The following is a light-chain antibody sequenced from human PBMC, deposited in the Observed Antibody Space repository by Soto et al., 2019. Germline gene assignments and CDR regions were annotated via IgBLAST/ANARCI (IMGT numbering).Light chain of an antibody. J-gene: IGKJ5*01. V-gene: IGKV1-12*01. CDR1: EDINSR. Sequence: DIQMTQSPSSVSASVGDRATISCRASEDINSRLAWYQQKPGNAPKLLIYAAFILQSGVPSRFSGYGSGTDFTLSISSLQPEDFAPYYCQQADSFPITFGQGTRLEIK. CDR3: QQADSFPIT. CDR2: AAF.